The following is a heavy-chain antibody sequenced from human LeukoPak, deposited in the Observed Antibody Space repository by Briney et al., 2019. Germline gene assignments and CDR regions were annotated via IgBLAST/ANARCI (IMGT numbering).Heavy chain of an antibody. Sequence: GGSLRLSCAASGFTFSNYAMSWVRQAPGKGLEWVSGISGSAGTTYYADSVKGRFTTSRDNSKSTLYLQMNSLRAEDTAVYYCAKAGGYYGSGTYLSLYNWFDPWGQGTLVTVSS. CDR3: AKAGGYYGSGTYLSLYNWFDP. CDR2: ISGSAGTT. CDR1: GFTFSNYA. D-gene: IGHD3-10*01. V-gene: IGHV3-23*01. J-gene: IGHJ5*02.